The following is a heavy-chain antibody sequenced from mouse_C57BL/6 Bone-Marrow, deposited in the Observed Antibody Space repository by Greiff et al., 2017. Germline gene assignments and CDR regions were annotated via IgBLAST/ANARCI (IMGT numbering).Heavy chain of an antibody. CDR2: IDPENGDT. V-gene: IGHV14-4*01. D-gene: IGHD1-1*01. J-gene: IGHJ2*01. CDR1: GFNIKDDY. CDR3: IPFTTVVARGY. Sequence: EVQLQQSGAELVRPGASVKLSCTASGFNIKDDYMHWVKQRPEQGLEWIGWIDPENGDTEYASKFQGQATITADTSSNTAYLQLSSLTSEDTAVYYCIPFTTVVARGYWGQGTTLTVSS.